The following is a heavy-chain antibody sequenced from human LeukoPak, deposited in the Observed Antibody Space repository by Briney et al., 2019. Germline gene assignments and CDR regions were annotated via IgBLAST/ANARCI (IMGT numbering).Heavy chain of an antibody. V-gene: IGHV3-21*04. Sequence: SGGSLRLSCAASGFTFSSYAMNWVRQARGKGLEWVSSISGSSSDIYYADSVKGRFSISRDNSKNTLYLQMNSLRAEDTAVYYCARSHYDYVWGCDRTYYFDYWGQGTLVTVSS. J-gene: IGHJ4*02. CDR2: ISGSSSDI. CDR3: ARSHYDYVWGCDRTYYFDY. D-gene: IGHD3-16*02. CDR1: GFTFSSYA.